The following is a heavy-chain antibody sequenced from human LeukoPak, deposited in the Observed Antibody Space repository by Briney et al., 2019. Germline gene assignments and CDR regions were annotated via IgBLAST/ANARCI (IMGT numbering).Heavy chain of an antibody. Sequence: ASVKVSCKASGYTFTSYGISWVRQAPGQGLEWMGWISAYNGNTNYAQKLQGRVTMTTDTSTGTAYMELRSLRSDDTAVYYCARDSNDYGDYGGDYWGQGTLVTVSS. CDR3: ARDSNDYGDYGGDY. V-gene: IGHV1-18*01. J-gene: IGHJ4*02. CDR1: GYTFTSYG. D-gene: IGHD4-17*01. CDR2: ISAYNGNT.